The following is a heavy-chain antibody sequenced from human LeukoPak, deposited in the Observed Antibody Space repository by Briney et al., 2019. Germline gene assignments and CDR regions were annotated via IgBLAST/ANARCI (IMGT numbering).Heavy chain of an antibody. CDR2: ISSSSSTI. CDR3: AKLYSSIWEVYYNFMDV. Sequence: GGSLRLSCAASGFTFSSYSMNWVRQAPGKGLEWVSYISSSSSTIYYADSVKGRFTISRDNAKNSLYLQMNSLRAEDTAVYYCAKLYSSIWEVYYNFMDVWGTGTTVTVSS. CDR1: GFTFSSYS. V-gene: IGHV3-48*01. D-gene: IGHD6-13*01. J-gene: IGHJ6*03.